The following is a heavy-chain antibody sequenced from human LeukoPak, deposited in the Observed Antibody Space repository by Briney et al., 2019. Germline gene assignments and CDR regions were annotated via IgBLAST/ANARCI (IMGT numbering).Heavy chain of an antibody. CDR1: GGSISSYY. D-gene: IGHD1-26*01. V-gene: IGHV4-59*01. CDR2: IYYSGST. J-gene: IGHJ5*02. Sequence: SETLSLTCTVSGGSISSYYWSWIRQPPGKGLEWIGYIYYSGSTNYNPSLKSRVTISVDTSKNQFSLKLSSVTAADTAVYYCVITQSGSYQGWFDPWGQGTLVTVSS. CDR3: VITQSGSYQGWFDP.